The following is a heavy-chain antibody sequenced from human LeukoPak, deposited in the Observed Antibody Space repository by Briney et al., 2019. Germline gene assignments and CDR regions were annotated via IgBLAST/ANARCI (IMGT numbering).Heavy chain of an antibody. CDR2: FDPEDGET. CDR1: GHTLTELS. CDR3: ATVGVVVPAARVRWWFDP. Sequence: ASVKVSCKVSGHTLTELSMHWVRQAPGKGLEWMGGFDPEDGETIYAQKFQGRVTMTEDTSTDTAYMELSSLRSEDTAVYYCATVGVVVPAARVRWWFDPWGQGTLVTVSS. V-gene: IGHV1-24*01. D-gene: IGHD2-2*01. J-gene: IGHJ5*02.